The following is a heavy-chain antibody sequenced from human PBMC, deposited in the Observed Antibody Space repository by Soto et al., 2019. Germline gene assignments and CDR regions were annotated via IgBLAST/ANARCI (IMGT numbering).Heavy chain of an antibody. CDR1: GFTFTRYS. Sequence: GESLKISCAASGFTFTRYSMNWVRQAPGKGLEWVSSISSTTNYIYYGDSMKGRFTISRDNAKNSLYLEMNSLRAEDTAVYYCARDSEDLTSNFDYCGQGTLVTVSS. V-gene: IGHV3-21*06. CDR3: ARDSEDLTSNFDY. CDR2: ISSTTNYI. J-gene: IGHJ4*02.